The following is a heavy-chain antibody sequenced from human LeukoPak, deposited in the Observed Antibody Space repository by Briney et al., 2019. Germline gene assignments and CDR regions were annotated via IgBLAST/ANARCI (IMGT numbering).Heavy chain of an antibody. V-gene: IGHV3-23*01. D-gene: IGHD1/OR15-1a*01. CDR1: EFTFSSYA. CDR2: IVGSGSRV. CDR3: ARGNWNKLEVFDY. Sequence: PGGSLRLSCAASEFTFSSYAMSWVRQAPGKGLEWVSAIVGSGSRVYYADSVKGRFTVSRDNSKNTVYLQMNSLRAEDTAVYYCARGNWNKLEVFDYWGQGTLVTVSS. J-gene: IGHJ4*02.